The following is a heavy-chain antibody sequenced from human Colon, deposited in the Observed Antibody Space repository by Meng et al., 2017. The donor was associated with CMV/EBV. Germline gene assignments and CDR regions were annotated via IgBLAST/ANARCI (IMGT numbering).Heavy chain of an antibody. D-gene: IGHD2-2*01. V-gene: IGHV1-2*02. CDR1: GYTFTGYY. CDR2: INPNSGGT. J-gene: IGHJ4*02. Sequence: ASVKVSCKASGYTFTGYYMHWVRQAPGQGLEWMGWINPNSGGTNYAQKFQGRVTMTRDTSISTAYMELSRLRSDDTAVYYCARDPGCDNPSCYGIGWGHWGQGTLVTVSS. CDR3: ARDPGCDNPSCYGIGWGH.